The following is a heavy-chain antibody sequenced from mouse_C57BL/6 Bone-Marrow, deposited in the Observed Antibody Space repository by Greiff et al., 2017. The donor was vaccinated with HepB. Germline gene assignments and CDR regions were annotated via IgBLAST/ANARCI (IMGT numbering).Heavy chain of an antibody. CDR3: ERANSLYDYGSFGLAY. CDR1: GYAFSSYW. V-gene: IGHV1-80*01. D-gene: IGHD1-1*01. CDR2: IYPGDGDT. Sequence: QVQLKESGAELVKPGASVKISCKASGYAFSSYWMNWVKQRPGKGLEWIGQIYPGDGDTNYNGKFKGKATLTADKSSSTAYMQLSSLTSEDSAVYFCERANSLYDYGSFGLAYWGQGTLVTVSA. J-gene: IGHJ3*01.